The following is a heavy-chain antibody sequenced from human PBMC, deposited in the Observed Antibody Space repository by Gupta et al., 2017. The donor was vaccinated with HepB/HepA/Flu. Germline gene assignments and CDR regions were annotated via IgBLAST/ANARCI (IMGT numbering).Heavy chain of an antibody. Sequence: EVQLIQSGGGLVQPGGSLRLSCAASGFTFPDFYIHWVRQAPGKGLEWVGRTRNKPNDYTTEYAASVKGRFTMSRDDSKNSLYLQMNSLKTEDTAVYYCARGPSLYTTYYYYYGMDVWGQGTTVTVSS. CDR2: TRNKPNDYTT. CDR1: GFTFPDFY. V-gene: IGHV3-72*01. J-gene: IGHJ6*02. D-gene: IGHD1-1*01. CDR3: ARGPSLYTTYYYYYGMDV.